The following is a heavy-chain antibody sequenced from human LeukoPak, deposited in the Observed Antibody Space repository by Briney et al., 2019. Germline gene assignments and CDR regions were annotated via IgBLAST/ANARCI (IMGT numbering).Heavy chain of an antibody. CDR1: GFTFSSYA. V-gene: IGHV3-23*01. J-gene: IGHJ4*02. D-gene: IGHD3-16*01. CDR2: ISGSGGST. Sequence: PGGSLRLSCAASGFTFSSYAMSWVRQAPGKGLEWVSAISGSGGSTYYADSVKGRFTISRDNSKNTLYLQMNSLRAEDTAVYYCARGLGEIDGYFDYWGQGTLVTVSS. CDR3: ARGLGEIDGYFDY.